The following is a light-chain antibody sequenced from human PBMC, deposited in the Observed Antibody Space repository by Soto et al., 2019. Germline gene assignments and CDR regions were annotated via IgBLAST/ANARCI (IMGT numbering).Light chain of an antibody. Sequence: DVQMNQSPSTLSASVGDRVTITCRASQGISSWLAWYQQKPGKAPKLLIYKASSLESGVPSRYSGGGARTELTRTISSLQPDDCAPYDCQQYNRFPLSFGQGKRLAI. CDR3: QQYNRFPLS. J-gene: IGKJ5*01. CDR1: QGISSW. CDR2: KAS. V-gene: IGKV1-5*03.